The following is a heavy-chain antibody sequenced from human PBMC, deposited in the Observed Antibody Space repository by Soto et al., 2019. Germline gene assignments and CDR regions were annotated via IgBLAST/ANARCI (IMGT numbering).Heavy chain of an antibody. CDR2: ITQTGTAT. CDR1: GFTFSGYT. Sequence: EVQLVESGGGLVQPGGSLRLSCAASGFTFSGYTMNWFRQAPGQGLEWLSFITQTGTATYYADSVKGRFTISRDNGKNSLYMQLNNVRAEDTAVYYCARDAGWAFDYWGRGTLVTVSS. D-gene: IGHD6-19*01. CDR3: ARDAGWAFDY. J-gene: IGHJ4*02. V-gene: IGHV3-48*01.